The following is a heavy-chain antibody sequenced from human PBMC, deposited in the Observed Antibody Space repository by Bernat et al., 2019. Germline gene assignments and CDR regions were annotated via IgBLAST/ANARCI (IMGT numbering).Heavy chain of an antibody. J-gene: IGHJ3*02. Sequence: EVQLLESGGGLVQPGGSLRLSCAASGFTFSSYAMSWFRQAPGKGLECVSAISGSGGSTYYADSVKGRFTISRDQSKNTLYLQMNSLRAEDTAVYDCAKDLQVRAVAGTRTHACDIWGQGTMVTVSS. CDR2: ISGSGGST. V-gene: IGHV3-23*01. CDR3: AKDLQVRAVAGTRTHACDI. CDR1: GFTFSSYA. D-gene: IGHD6-19*01.